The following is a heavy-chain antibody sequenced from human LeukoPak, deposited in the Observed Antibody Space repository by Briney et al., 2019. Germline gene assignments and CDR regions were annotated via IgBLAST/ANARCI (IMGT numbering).Heavy chain of an antibody. CDR1: GFTFSSYG. CDR3: AKGDGYNSQFWFDP. D-gene: IGHD5-12*01. CDR2: IWYDGSNK. J-gene: IGHJ5*02. V-gene: IGHV3-33*06. Sequence: GGSLRLSCAASGFTFSSYGMHWVRQAPGKGLEWAAVIWYDGSNKYYADSVKGRSTISRDNSKNTLYLQMNSLRAEDTAVYYCAKGDGYNSQFWFDPWGQGTLVTVSS.